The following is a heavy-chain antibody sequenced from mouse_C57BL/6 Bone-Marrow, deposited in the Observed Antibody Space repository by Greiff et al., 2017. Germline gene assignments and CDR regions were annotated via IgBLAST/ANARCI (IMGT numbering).Heavy chain of an antibody. V-gene: IGHV1-39*01. D-gene: IGHD1-1*01. J-gene: IGHJ1*03. Sequence: EVQLQESGPELVKPGASVKISCKASGYSFTDYNMNWVKQSNGKSLEWIGVINPNYGTTSYNQKFKGKATLTVDQSSSTAYMQLNSLTSEDSAVYYWSREVIITTVVAPYWYCDVWGTGTTVTVSS. CDR1: GYSFTDYN. CDR2: INPNYGTT. CDR3: SREVIITTVVAPYWYCDV.